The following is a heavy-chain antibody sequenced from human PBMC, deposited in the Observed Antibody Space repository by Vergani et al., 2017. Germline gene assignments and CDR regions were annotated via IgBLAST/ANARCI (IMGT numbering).Heavy chain of an antibody. Sequence: QVQLVQSGAEVKKPGSPVKVSCKASGGTFSSYTISWVRQAPGQGLEWMGRIIPMLGIANYAQNYQGRVSIIADKSTTTAYMHLSSLRSEDTAVYYCGTDRTGGNYLNWIDFWGQGTLVTVSS. CDR2: IIPMLGIA. J-gene: IGHJ4*02. V-gene: IGHV1-69*08. CDR1: GGTFSSYT. D-gene: IGHD4-23*01. CDR3: GTDRTGGNYLNWIDF.